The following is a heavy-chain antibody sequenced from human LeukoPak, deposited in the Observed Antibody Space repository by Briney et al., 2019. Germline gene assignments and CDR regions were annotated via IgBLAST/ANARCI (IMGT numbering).Heavy chain of an antibody. Sequence: KSGGSLRLSCAASGFSFSSYSMNWVRQAPGKGLEWVSSISSASGYIYYADSLKGRFTIPRDNAKNSLSLQMNSLRAEDTAVYYCVRDAGHIWYGRFDYWGQGALVTVSS. CDR3: VRDAGHIWYGRFDY. CDR2: ISSASGYI. CDR1: GFSFSSYS. D-gene: IGHD3-10*01. J-gene: IGHJ4*02. V-gene: IGHV3-21*01.